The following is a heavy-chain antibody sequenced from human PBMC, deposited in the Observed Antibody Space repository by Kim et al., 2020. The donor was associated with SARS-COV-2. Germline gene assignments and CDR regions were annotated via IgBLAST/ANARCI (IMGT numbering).Heavy chain of an antibody. CDR3: ARDSCYSTSCYNHFMDV. D-gene: IGHD2-2*02. CDR2: ISSSSSYI. J-gene: IGHJ6*02. V-gene: IGHV3-21*01. CDR1: GFTFSSYS. Sequence: GGSLRLSCAASGFTFSSYSMNWVRQAPGKGLEWVSSISSSSSYIYYADSVKGRFTISRDNAKNSLYLQMNSLRAEDTAVYYCARDSCYSTSCYNHFMDVWGQGTTVTVSS.